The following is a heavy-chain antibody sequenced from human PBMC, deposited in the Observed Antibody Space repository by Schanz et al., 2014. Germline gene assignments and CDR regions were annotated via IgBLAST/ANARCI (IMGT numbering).Heavy chain of an antibody. V-gene: IGHV3-15*04. CDR1: GFTFSSYS. Sequence: EVQLVESGGGLVKPGGSLRLSCVVSGFTFSSYSLNWVRQAPGKGLEWVGRIENNANGATTDYAAPVKGRFTVSRDDSRNTLYLQMNTLRTDDTALYYCTTFNNRDALYIWGQGTMVSVSS. CDR3: TTFNNRDALYI. CDR2: IENNANGATT. D-gene: IGHD1-20*01. J-gene: IGHJ3*02.